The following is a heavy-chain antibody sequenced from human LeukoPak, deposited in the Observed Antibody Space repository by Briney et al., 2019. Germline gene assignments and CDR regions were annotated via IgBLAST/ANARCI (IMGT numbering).Heavy chain of an antibody. CDR3: AKGLIADYYMDV. CDR1: GFTFSSYG. J-gene: IGHJ6*03. D-gene: IGHD2-21*01. V-gene: IGHV3-30*18. Sequence: GGSLRLSCAASGFTFSSYGMHWVRQAPGKGLGWVAVISYDGSNKYYADSVKGRFTISRDNSKNTLYLQMNSLRAEDTAVYYCAKGLIADYYMDVWGKGTTVTVSS. CDR2: ISYDGSNK.